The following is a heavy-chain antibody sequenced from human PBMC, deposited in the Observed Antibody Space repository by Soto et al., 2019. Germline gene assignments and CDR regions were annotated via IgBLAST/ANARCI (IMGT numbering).Heavy chain of an antibody. D-gene: IGHD6-13*01. J-gene: IGHJ6*02. V-gene: IGHV5-51*01. CDR1: GYNSTYYW. CDR2: IYPGDSDT. CDR3: ARRGQQLVAYGMDV. Sequence: KGSGYNSTYYWIGGVRQIPGKGLEWMGIIYPGDSDTRYSPSFQGQVTISADKSISTAYLQWSSLKASDTAMYYCARRGQQLVAYGMDVWGRGTTVTVSS.